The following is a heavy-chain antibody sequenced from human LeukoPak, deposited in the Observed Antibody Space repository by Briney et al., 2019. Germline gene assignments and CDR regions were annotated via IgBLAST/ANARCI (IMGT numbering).Heavy chain of an antibody. CDR3: ARERCGGDCYTAWRYYCDY. V-gene: IGHV4-30-4*01. Sequence: SQTLSLTCTVSGVSISSGDYYWSWIRQPPGKGLECIGYIYYSGSTYYNPSLKSRVTISVDTSKNQFSLKLSSVTAADTAVYYCARERCGGDCYTAWRYYCDYWGQGTLVTVSS. D-gene: IGHD2-21*02. CDR2: IYYSGST. J-gene: IGHJ4*02. CDR1: GVSISSGDYY.